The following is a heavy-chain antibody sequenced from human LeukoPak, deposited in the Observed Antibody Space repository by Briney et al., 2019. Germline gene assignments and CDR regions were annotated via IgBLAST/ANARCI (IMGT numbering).Heavy chain of an antibody. V-gene: IGHV4-61*02. J-gene: IGHJ4*02. D-gene: IGHD4-17*01. CDR1: GGSISSGSYY. Sequence: SQTLSLTCTVSGGSISSGSYYWSWIRQPAGKGLEWIGRIYTSGSTNYNPSLKSRVTISLDTAKNQFSLKLSSVTAADTAVYYCANSIDFDYGDYYFDYWGQGALVTISS. CDR2: IYTSGST. CDR3: ANSIDFDYGDYYFDY.